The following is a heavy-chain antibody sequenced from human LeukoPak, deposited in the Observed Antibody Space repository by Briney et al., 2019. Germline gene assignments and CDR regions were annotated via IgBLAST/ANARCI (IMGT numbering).Heavy chain of an antibody. J-gene: IGHJ3*02. Sequence: ASVKVSCKASGYTFSNYGINWVRQAPGQGLEWMGWISGYNGKTNYAQKFQGRVTMTRDTSTSTVYMELSSLRSEDTAVYYCARVLPSSKTFDIWGQGTMVTVSS. CDR1: GYTFSNYG. CDR2: ISGYNGKT. V-gene: IGHV1-18*01. CDR3: ARVLPSSKTFDI.